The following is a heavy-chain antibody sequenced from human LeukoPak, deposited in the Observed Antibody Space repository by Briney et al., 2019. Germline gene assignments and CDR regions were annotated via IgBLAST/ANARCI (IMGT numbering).Heavy chain of an antibody. CDR2: IKQDGSEK. CDR3: ATTSYYYGMNV. J-gene: IGHJ6*02. Sequence: GVSLRLSCAASGFTFSSYWMSWVRQAPGKGLEWVANIKQDGSEKYYVDSVKSRFTISRDNAKNSLYLQMNSLRAEDTAVYYCATTSYYYGMNVWGQGTTVTVSS. CDR1: GFTFSSYW. D-gene: IGHD3-16*01. V-gene: IGHV3-7*01.